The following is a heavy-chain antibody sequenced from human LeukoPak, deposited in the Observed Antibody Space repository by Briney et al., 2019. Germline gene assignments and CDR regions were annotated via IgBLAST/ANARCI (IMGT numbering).Heavy chain of an antibody. Sequence: SETLSLTCAVSGASVSGSNYYWGWIRQPPGKGLEWIGNIYSSGSTYYNASLQSRVTISVDTSKNQFSLKLSSVTAADTAVYYCARGVYYYYYMDVWGKGTTVTISS. CDR2: IYSSGST. CDR3: ARGVYYYYYMDV. V-gene: IGHV4-39*07. J-gene: IGHJ6*03. CDR1: GASVSGSNYY.